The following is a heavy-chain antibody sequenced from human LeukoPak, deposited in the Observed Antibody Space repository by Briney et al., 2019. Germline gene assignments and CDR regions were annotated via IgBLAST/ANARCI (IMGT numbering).Heavy chain of an antibody. D-gene: IGHD3-3*01. V-gene: IGHV1-69*06. Sequence: SVKVSCKASGGTFSSYAISWVRQAPGQGLEWMGRINPIFGTANYAQKFQGRVTITADKSTSTAYMELSSLRSEDTAVYYCARARITIFGVVISHNWFDPWGQGTLVTVSS. CDR2: INPIFGTA. CDR1: GGTFSSYA. CDR3: ARARITIFGVVISHNWFDP. J-gene: IGHJ5*02.